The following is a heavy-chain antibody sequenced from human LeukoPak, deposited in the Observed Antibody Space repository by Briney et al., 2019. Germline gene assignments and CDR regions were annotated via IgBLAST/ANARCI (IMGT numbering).Heavy chain of an antibody. V-gene: IGHV3-23*01. CDR3: ARSMDV. J-gene: IGHJ6*02. CDR1: GFSFNTYA. CDR2: ISNTGGST. Sequence: GGSLRLSCAASGFSFNTYAMSWVRQAPGKGLEWVSAISNTGGSTYYADSVKGRFTISRDDAKNSLYLQMNNLRAEDTAVYYCARSMDVWGQGTTVTVSS.